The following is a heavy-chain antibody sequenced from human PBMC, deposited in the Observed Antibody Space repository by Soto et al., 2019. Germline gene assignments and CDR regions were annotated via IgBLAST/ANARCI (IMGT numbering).Heavy chain of an antibody. CDR3: ARGYYYDSRFGY. CDR2: INHSGST. CDR1: GGSFSGYY. D-gene: IGHD3-22*01. Sequence: NPSETLSLTCAVYGGSFSGYYWSWIRQPPGKGLEWIGEINHSGSTNYNPSLKSRVTISVDTSKNQFSLKLSSVTAADTAVYYCARGYYYDSRFGYWGQGTLVTVSS. V-gene: IGHV4-34*01. J-gene: IGHJ4*02.